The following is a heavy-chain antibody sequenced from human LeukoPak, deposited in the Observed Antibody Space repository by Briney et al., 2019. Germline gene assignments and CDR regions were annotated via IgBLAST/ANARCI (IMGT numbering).Heavy chain of an antibody. D-gene: IGHD1-14*01. Sequence: GGSLRLSCEASGFTFTSYWMSWVRQAPGKGPEWVAHIKENGNEQYYADSVKGRFTISRDNVKQSLGLQMNSQRVEDTAVYYCARGPGDFDASDIWGQGTMVTVSS. CDR3: ARGPGDFDASDI. CDR1: GFTFTSYW. CDR2: IKENGNEQ. V-gene: IGHV3-7*01. J-gene: IGHJ3*02.